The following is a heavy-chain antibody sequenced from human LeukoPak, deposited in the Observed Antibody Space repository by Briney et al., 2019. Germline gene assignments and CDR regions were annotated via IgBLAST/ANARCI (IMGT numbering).Heavy chain of an antibody. J-gene: IGHJ5*02. Sequence: GGSLRLSCVASGFTFSTYGMSWVRQAPGKGPEWVAAVSSTGSGTYYPDSLKGRFIISRDNSQNTVFLQMNSLRPEDTAFYFCAKDGPLLWFGPTDAWGQGILVTVSS. V-gene: IGHV3-23*01. CDR2: VSSTGSGT. CDR3: AKDGPLLWFGPTDA. D-gene: IGHD3-10*01. CDR1: GFTFSTYG.